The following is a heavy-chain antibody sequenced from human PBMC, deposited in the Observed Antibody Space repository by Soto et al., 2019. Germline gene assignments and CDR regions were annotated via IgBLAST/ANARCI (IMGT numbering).Heavy chain of an antibody. CDR1: GFSLSNARMG. Sequence: QVTLKESGPVLVKPTETLTLTCTVSGFSLSNARMGVSWIRQPPGKALEWLAHIFSNDEKSYSTSLKSRLNISKDTSKSQVVLTMTNMGPVDTATYYCARITVTTSYHYYGMDVWGQGTTVTVSS. D-gene: IGHD4-17*01. J-gene: IGHJ6*02. V-gene: IGHV2-26*01. CDR2: IFSNDEK. CDR3: ARITVTTSYHYYGMDV.